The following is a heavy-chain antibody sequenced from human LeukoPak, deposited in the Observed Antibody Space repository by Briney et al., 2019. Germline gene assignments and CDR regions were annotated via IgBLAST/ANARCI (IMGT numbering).Heavy chain of an antibody. J-gene: IGHJ4*02. CDR1: GFTFSSYA. Sequence: GGSLRLSCAASGFTFSSYAMSWVRQAPGKGLEWVSAISGSGGSTYYADSVKGRFTISRDNSKTTLYLQMNSLRAEDTAVYYCAKSDVPYYDILTLGYWGQGTLVTVSS. V-gene: IGHV3-23*01. D-gene: IGHD3-9*01. CDR2: ISGSGGST. CDR3: AKSDVPYYDILTLGY.